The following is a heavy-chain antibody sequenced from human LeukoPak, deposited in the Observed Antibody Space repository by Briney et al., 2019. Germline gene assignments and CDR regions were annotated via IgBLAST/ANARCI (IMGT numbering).Heavy chain of an antibody. Sequence: SETLSLTCTVSGGSISSYYWSWIRQPAGKGLEWIGRIYTSGSTNYNPSLKSRVTMSVGTSKNQFSLKLSSVTAADTAVYYCARDVSSVVDYYYYYYMDVWGKGTTVTVSS. CDR3: ARDVSSVVDYYYYYYMDV. D-gene: IGHD2-2*01. CDR2: IYTSGST. CDR1: GGSISSYY. J-gene: IGHJ6*03. V-gene: IGHV4-4*07.